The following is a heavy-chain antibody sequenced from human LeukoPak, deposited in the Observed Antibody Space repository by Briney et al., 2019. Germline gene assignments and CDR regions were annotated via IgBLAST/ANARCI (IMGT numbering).Heavy chain of an antibody. CDR2: IYYNGST. V-gene: IGHV4-30-4*08. CDR3: ARAGYGRYFDL. Sequence: PSQTLPLTCTVSGGSISSGNYYWSWIRQPPGKGLEWIGYIYYNGSTYYNPSLKSRVTISLDTSKNQFSLKLSSVTAADTAVYYCARAGYGRYFDLWGRGTLVTVSS. J-gene: IGHJ2*01. D-gene: IGHD5-12*01. CDR1: GGSISSGNYY.